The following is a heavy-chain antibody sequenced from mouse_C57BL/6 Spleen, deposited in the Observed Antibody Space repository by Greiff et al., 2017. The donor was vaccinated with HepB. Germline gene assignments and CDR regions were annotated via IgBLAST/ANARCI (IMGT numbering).Heavy chain of an antibody. D-gene: IGHD2-2*01. CDR1: GFSFTSYG. V-gene: IGHV2-5*01. CDR2: IWRGGST. J-gene: IGHJ4*01. CDR3: AKKYGYDGYAMDY. Sequence: VQLQQSGPGLVQPSQSLSITCTVSGFSFTSYGVHWVRQSPGKGLEWLGVIWRGGSTDYNAAFMSRLSITKDNSKSQVFFKMNSLQADDTAIYYCAKKYGYDGYAMDYWGQGTSVTVSS.